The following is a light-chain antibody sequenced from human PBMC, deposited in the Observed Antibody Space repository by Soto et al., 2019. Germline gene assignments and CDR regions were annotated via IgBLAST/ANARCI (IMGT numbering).Light chain of an antibody. V-gene: IGKV1-27*01. CDR2: AAS. Sequence: DIQMTQSPSSLSASVGERVTITCRASQGIRNYLAWYQQKPGKVPKLLIYAASTLPSGVPSRFSGSGSGTDFTLTISSLQPEDVATYYCQKYNSAPMTFGQGTKVEIK. J-gene: IGKJ1*01. CDR1: QGIRNY. CDR3: QKYNSAPMT.